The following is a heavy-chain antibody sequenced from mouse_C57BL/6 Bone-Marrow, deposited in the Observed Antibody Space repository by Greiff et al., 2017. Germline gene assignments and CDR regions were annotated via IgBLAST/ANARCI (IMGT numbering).Heavy chain of an antibody. CDR3: AGTYYYGRRYFDV. CDR1: GFSLTSYG. CDR2: IWSGGST. J-gene: IGHJ1*03. V-gene: IGHV2-2*01. Sequence: QVQLKQSGPGLVQPSQSLSITCTVSGFSLTSYGVHWVRQSPGKGLEWLGVIWSGGSTDYNAAFISRLSISKDNSKSQVFFKMNSLQADDTAIYYCAGTYYYGRRYFDVWGTGTTVTVSS. D-gene: IGHD1-1*01.